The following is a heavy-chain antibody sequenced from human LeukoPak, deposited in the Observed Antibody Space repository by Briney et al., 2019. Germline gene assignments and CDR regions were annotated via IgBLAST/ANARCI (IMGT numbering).Heavy chain of an antibody. J-gene: IGHJ6*02. CDR2: GHQSGST. CDR3: ARASMDTVIV. V-gene: IGHV4-59*12. D-gene: IGHD4-17*01. Sequence: SETLSLTCTVSGGSISTDYWSWIQQPPGKGPEWIAYGHQSGSTNYNPSFKSRVTISVDASRNQFSLKLSSVTAADTAVYYCARASMDTVIVWGQGTTVTVS. CDR1: GGSISTDY.